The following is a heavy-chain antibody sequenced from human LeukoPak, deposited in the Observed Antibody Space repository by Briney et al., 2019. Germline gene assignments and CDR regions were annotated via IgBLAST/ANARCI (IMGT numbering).Heavy chain of an antibody. V-gene: IGHV3-23*01. CDR2: ISGSGGST. CDR3: ARGDGYNFFDY. CDR1: GFTFSSYA. Sequence: GGSLRLSCAASGFTFSSYAMSWVRQAPEKGLEWVSAISGSGGSTYYADSVKGRFTISRDNSKNTLYLQMNSLRAEDTAVYYCARGDGYNFFDYWGQGTLVTVSS. J-gene: IGHJ4*02. D-gene: IGHD5-24*01.